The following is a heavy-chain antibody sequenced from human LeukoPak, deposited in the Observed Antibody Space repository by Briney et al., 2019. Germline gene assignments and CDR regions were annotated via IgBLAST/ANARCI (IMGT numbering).Heavy chain of an antibody. CDR1: GYTFTNYG. D-gene: IGHD6-6*01. Sequence: ASVKVSCKASGYTFTNYGISWVRQAPGQGLEWMGWISAYNGNTNYAQKLQGRVTMTTDTSTSTAYMELRSLRSDDTAVYYCARDHSVEDSWIAARPCFDYWGQGTLVTVSS. V-gene: IGHV1-18*01. CDR3: ARDHSVEDSWIAARPCFDY. CDR2: ISAYNGNT. J-gene: IGHJ4*02.